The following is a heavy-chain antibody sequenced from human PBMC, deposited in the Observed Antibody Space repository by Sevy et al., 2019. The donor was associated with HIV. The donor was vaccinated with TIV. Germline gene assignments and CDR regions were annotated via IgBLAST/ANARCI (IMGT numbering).Heavy chain of an antibody. D-gene: IGHD3-22*01. CDR1: GFTFSSYA. Sequence: GGSLRLSCTAYGFTFSSYAMNWVRQAPGKGLEWVSTIFRSGDVTYYADSVKGRFTISRDNSRNTLYLQMNSLRAEDTAVYYCAGARYDSSGSFDAFDIWGQGTMVTVSS. CDR2: IFRSGDVT. J-gene: IGHJ3*02. CDR3: AGARYDSSGSFDAFDI. V-gene: IGHV3-23*01.